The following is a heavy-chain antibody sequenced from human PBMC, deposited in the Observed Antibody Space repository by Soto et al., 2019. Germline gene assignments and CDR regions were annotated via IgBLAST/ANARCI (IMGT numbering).Heavy chain of an antibody. CDR2: IYHSGST. D-gene: IGHD1-26*01. J-gene: IGHJ4*02. CDR3: ARGVGATTSRYYFDY. CDR1: GGSISSGGYS. Sequence: SETLSLTCAVSGGSISSGGYSWSWIRQPPGKGLEWIGYIYHSGSTYYNPSLKSRVTISVDRSKNQFSLKLSSVTAEDTAVYYCARGVGATTSRYYFDYWGQGTLVTVSS. V-gene: IGHV4-30-2*01.